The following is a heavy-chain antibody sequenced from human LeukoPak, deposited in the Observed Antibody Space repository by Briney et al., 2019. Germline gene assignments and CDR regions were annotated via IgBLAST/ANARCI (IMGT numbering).Heavy chain of an antibody. CDR1: GFTFSGSA. CDR2: IRSKTYSYAT. J-gene: IGHJ4*02. Sequence: GGSLRLSCAASGFTFSGSAMHWVRQGSGKGLEWVGRIRSKTYSYATAYAASVKGRFAISRDDSKNTAFLQMNSLRSEDTAVYYCTTTLGGRDYWGQGVLVTVSS. CDR3: TTTLGGRDY. D-gene: IGHD1-14*01. V-gene: IGHV3-73*01.